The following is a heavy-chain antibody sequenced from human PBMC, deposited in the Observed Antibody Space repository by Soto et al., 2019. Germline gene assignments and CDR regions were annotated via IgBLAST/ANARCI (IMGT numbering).Heavy chain of an antibody. V-gene: IGHV3-48*03. D-gene: IGHD1-26*01. CDR1: GFTFSSYE. Sequence: EVQLVESGGGLVQPGGSLRLSCAASGFTFSSYEMNWVRQAPGKGLEWVSYISSSGSTIYYADSVKGRFTISRDNAKNSLYLQMNSLRAEDTAVYYCARCEFRGFAGGSYYNGFDYWGQGTLVTVSS. J-gene: IGHJ4*02. CDR3: ARCEFRGFAGGSYYNGFDY. CDR2: ISSSGSTI.